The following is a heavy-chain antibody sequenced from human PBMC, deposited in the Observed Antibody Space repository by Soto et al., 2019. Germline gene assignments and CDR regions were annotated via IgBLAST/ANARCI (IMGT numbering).Heavy chain of an antibody. V-gene: IGHV2-5*02. CDR3: AHGRTYYYASGNYYPAWFDP. CDR1: GFSLSTSGVG. Sequence: SGPTLVNPTQTLTLTCTFSGFSLSTSGVGVGWIRQPPGKALEWLALIYWDDDKRYSPSLKSRLTITKDTSKNQVVLTMTNMDPVDTATYYCAHGRTYYYASGNYYPAWFDPRGQGTLVTVSS. CDR2: IYWDDDK. D-gene: IGHD3-10*01. J-gene: IGHJ5*02.